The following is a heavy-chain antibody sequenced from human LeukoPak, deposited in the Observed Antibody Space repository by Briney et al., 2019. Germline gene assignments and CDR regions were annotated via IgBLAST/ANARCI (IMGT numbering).Heavy chain of an antibody. CDR3: AREGATTRPLDY. CDR2: IYTSGST. D-gene: IGHD4-17*01. CDR1: GDSISSYY. Sequence: SETLSPTCTVSGDSISSYYWTWIRQPAGKGLEWIGRIYTSGSTNYSPSLKSRVTMSVDTSKNQVSLNVTSVTAADTAVYYCAREGATTRPLDYWGQGTLVTVSS. V-gene: IGHV4-4*07. J-gene: IGHJ4*02.